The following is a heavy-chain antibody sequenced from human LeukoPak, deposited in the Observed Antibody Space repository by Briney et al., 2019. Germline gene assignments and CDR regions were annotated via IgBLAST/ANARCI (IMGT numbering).Heavy chain of an antibody. J-gene: IGHJ5*02. Sequence: ASVKVSCKAPGYTFTSYGISWVRQAPGQGLEWMGWISAYNGNTNYAQKLQGRVTMTTDTSTSTAYMELRSLRSDDTAVYYCATGDQGIRYNWNSRNHNWFDPWGQGTLVTVSS. CDR1: GYTFTSYG. V-gene: IGHV1-18*01. CDR2: ISAYNGNT. CDR3: ATGDQGIRYNWNSRNHNWFDP. D-gene: IGHD1-7*01.